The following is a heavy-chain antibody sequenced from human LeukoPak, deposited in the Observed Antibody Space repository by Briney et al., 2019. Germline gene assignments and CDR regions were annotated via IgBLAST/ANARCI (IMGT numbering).Heavy chain of an antibody. D-gene: IGHD6-19*01. CDR1: GFTFSSYG. CDR2: IRCGGSNI. CDR3: ARDDDVAVRYCDY. V-gene: IGHV3-30*02. J-gene: IGHJ4*02. Sequence: PGGSLRLSCAASGFTFSSYGMHWVRQAPGKGLEWVAFIRCGGSNIYYADSVKGRFTISRDNSKNTLYLQMNSLRAEDTAVHYCARDDDVAVRYCDYWGQGTLVTVSS.